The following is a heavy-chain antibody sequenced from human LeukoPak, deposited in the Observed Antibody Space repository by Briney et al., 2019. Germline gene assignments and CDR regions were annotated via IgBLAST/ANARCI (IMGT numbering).Heavy chain of an antibody. Sequence: GGSLRLSCAASGFTFSSYGMHWVRQAPGKGLEWVAFIRYDGSNKYYADSVKGRFTISRDNSKNTLYLQMNSLRAEDTAVYYRANLVLALDAFDIWGQGTMVTVSS. CDR1: GFTFSSYG. CDR2: IRYDGSNK. D-gene: IGHD3-3*01. V-gene: IGHV3-30*02. J-gene: IGHJ3*02. CDR3: ANLVLALDAFDI.